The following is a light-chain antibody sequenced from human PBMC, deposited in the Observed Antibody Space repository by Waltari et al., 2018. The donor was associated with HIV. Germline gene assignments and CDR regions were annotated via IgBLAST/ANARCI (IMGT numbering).Light chain of an antibody. CDR1: QSIASN. V-gene: IGKV3-15*01. J-gene: IGKJ5*01. CDR2: GAS. CDR3: QQYNNWPIT. Sequence: EIVMTQSPATLSVSPGERATVSCRASQSIASNLAWYQQKPGQAPRLLIHGASTRATGIPARFSGSWSGTEFTLTISSLQSEDFAVYYCQQYNNWPITFGQGTRLEIK.